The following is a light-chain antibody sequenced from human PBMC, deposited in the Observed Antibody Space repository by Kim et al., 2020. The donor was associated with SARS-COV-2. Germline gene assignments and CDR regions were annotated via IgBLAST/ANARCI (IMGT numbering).Light chain of an antibody. CDR2: GAS. CDR1: HSITSNY. V-gene: IGKV3-20*01. J-gene: IGKJ1*01. CDR3: QQYGISPRT. Sequence: PGERATLSCRASHSITSNYLSWFQQKPGQAPRLLIYGASSRATGISDRFSGSGSGTDFTLTISRLEPEDFAVYYCQQYGISPRTFGQGTKV.